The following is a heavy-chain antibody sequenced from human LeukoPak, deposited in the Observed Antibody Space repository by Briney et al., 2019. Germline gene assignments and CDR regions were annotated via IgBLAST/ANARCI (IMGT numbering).Heavy chain of an antibody. J-gene: IGHJ5*02. CDR1: GYSFTSYW. CDR3: ARQYCSSTSCYTAFDP. V-gene: IGHV5-51*01. CDR2: IYPGDSDT. Sequence: GESLKISCKGSGYSFTSYWIGWVRQMPGKGLEWMGIIYPGDSDTRYSPSFQGQVTISAGKSISTAYLQWSSLKASDTAMYYCARQYCSSTSCYTAFDPWGQGTLVTVSS. D-gene: IGHD2-2*02.